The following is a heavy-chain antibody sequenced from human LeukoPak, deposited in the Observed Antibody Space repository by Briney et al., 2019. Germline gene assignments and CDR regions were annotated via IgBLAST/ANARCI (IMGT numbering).Heavy chain of an antibody. CDR3: ARDMDIVVVPAAPFDP. J-gene: IGHJ5*02. CDR1: GYTFTGYY. V-gene: IGHV1-2*02. Sequence: AASVKVSCKASGYTFTGYYMHWVRQAPGQGLEWMGWINPNSGGTNYAQKFQGRVTMTRDTSISTAYMELSRLRSDDTAVYYCARDMDIVVVPAAPFDPWGQGTLVTVSS. CDR2: INPNSGGT. D-gene: IGHD2-2*03.